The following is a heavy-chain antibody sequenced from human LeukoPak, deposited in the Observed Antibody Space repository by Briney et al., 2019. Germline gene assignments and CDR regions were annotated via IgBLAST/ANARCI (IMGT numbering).Heavy chain of an antibody. J-gene: IGHJ3*02. CDR1: GFPFDDYA. V-gene: IGHV3-9*01. Sequence: GGSLRLSCAASGFPFDDYAMHWVRQGPGKGLEWVSGISWNRGSIGYADSVKGRFTISRDNAKNSLYLQMNSLRAEDTALYYCAKDITGRVADTGAFDIWGQGTMVTVSS. CDR2: ISWNRGSI. D-gene: IGHD6-19*01. CDR3: AKDITGRVADTGAFDI.